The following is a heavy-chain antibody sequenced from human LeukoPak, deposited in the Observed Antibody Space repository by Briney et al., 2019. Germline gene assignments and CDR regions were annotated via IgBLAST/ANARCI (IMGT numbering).Heavy chain of an antibody. D-gene: IGHD3-3*01. Sequence: GGSLRLSCAASGFPFSNNVMTWVRQAPGRGLDWLAAIRGSGGSTYYADSVKGRFTISRDNSKNMLYLQMNSLRDEDTAVYYCAKTFPYGTTWYGFCDYWGQGALVTVSS. CDR3: AKTFPYGTTWYGFCDY. J-gene: IGHJ4*02. CDR2: IRGSGGST. CDR1: GFPFSNNV. V-gene: IGHV3-23*01.